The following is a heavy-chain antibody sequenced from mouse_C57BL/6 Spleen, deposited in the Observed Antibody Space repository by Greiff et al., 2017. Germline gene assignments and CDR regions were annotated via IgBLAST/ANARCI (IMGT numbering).Heavy chain of an antibody. D-gene: IGHD2-5*01. CDR2: INPNNGGT. CDR1: GYTFTDYN. V-gene: IGHV1-22*01. CDR3: ASYSNYVVYFDV. Sequence: QLQQSGPELVKPGASVKMSCKASGYTFTDYNMHWVKQSHGKSLEWNGYINPNNGGTSYNQKFKGKATLTVNQSSSTAYMELRSLTSEDSAVYYCASYSNYVVYFDVWGTGTTVTVSS. J-gene: IGHJ1*03.